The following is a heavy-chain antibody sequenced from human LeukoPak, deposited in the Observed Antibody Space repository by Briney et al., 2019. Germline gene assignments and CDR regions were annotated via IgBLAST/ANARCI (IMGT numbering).Heavy chain of an antibody. CDR3: AREGIFRSSDWFFDK. CDR1: GGSVSSYY. Sequence: SETLSLTCTVSGGSVSSYYWSWIRQPAGRGLEWIGRIFASGRTNHNPSLKSRVTMSVDMSKNQVSLDLTSVTAADTAVYYCAREGIFRSSDWFFDKWGQGTLVTVSS. J-gene: IGHJ4*02. CDR2: IFASGRT. V-gene: IGHV4-4*07. D-gene: IGHD3-9*01.